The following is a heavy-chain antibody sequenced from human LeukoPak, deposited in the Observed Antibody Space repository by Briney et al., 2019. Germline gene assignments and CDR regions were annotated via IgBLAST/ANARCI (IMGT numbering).Heavy chain of an antibody. Sequence: PSETLSLTCTVSGGSISSYYWSWIRLPPGKGLEWIGYLSKSGNTNYSPSLKSRVTIFGDTSKNQFFLKLSSVTAADTAVYYCARARYVDSFYAFDIWGQGTLVTVSS. V-gene: IGHV4-59*01. D-gene: IGHD3-9*01. CDR2: LSKSGNT. CDR3: ARARYVDSFYAFDI. CDR1: GGSISSYY. J-gene: IGHJ3*02.